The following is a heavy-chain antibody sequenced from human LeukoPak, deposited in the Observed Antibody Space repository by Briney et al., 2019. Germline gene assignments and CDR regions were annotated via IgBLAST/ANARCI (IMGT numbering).Heavy chain of an antibody. J-gene: IGHJ4*02. D-gene: IGHD5-12*01. CDR3: ARDWGSTGYDLYDS. Sequence: PGGSLRLSCAASGFIFSNYWMTWVRQAPGKGLEWVAHIRQDGSERHYVDSVKDRLTISRDNAKNSLDLQMDSLRAEDTAVYYCARDWGSTGYDLYDSWGQGTLVTVSS. CDR1: GFIFSNYW. CDR2: IRQDGSER. V-gene: IGHV3-7*01.